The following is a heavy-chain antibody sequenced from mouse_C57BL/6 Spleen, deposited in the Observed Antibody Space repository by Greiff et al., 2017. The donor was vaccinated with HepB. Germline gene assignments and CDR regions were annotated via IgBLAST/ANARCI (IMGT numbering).Heavy chain of an antibody. CDR3: ARSPFYDYDEGAWFAY. J-gene: IGHJ3*01. Sequence: VQLQQSGPELVKPGASVKISCKASGYTFTDYYMNWVKQSHGKSLEWIGDINPNNGGTSYNQKFKGKATLTVDKSSSTAYMELRSLTSEDSAVYYCARSPFYDYDEGAWFAYWGQGTLVTVSA. CDR2: INPNNGGT. V-gene: IGHV1-26*01. D-gene: IGHD2-4*01. CDR1: GYTFTDYY.